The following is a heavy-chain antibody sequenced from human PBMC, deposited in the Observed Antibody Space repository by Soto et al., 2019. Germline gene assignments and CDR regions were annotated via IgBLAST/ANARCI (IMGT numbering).Heavy chain of an antibody. V-gene: IGHV4-61*01. J-gene: IGHJ5*02. CDR1: GGSVSSGSDY. D-gene: IGHD4-4*01. CDR3: ARADYTWRGRFKS. CDR2: IYYSGRT. Sequence: QVQLQESNPGLVKPSETLSLTCTVSGGSVSSGSDYWSWIRQPPGKGLEWIGYIYYSGRTNYNPSLKSRVTISLDMSKNQFSLKLSSVTAADTAVYYCARADYTWRGRFKSWGQGTLVTVSS.